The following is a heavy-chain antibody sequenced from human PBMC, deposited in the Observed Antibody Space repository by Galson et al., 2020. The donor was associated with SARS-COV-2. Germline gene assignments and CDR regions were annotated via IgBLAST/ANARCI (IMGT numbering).Heavy chain of an antibody. CDR2: IIPIFGTA. CDR3: ARDSPTYCSSTSCRSNAYYYYGMDV. CDR1: GGTFSSYA. J-gene: IGHJ6*02. V-gene: IGHV1-69*13. Sequence: SVKVSCKASGGTFSSYAISWVRQAPGQGLEWMGGIIPIFGTANYAQKFQGRVTITADESTSTAYMELSSLRSEDTAVYYCARDSPTYCSSTSCRSNAYYYYGMDVWGQGTTVTVSS. D-gene: IGHD2-2*01.